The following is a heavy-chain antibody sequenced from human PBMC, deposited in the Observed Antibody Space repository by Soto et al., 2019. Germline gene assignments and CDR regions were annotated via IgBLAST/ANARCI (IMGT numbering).Heavy chain of an antibody. CDR2: MNPDIGHT. J-gene: IGHJ4*02. Sequence: ASVKVSCKASGYTFTSYDINWVRQATGQGPEWMGWMNPDIGHTGYVQKFQGRVTMTRNTAISTAYMELSSLRSEDTAVYYCARSGGGSNVNFDYWGQGTQVTVSS. D-gene: IGHD2-15*01. CDR1: GYTFTSYD. V-gene: IGHV1-8*01. CDR3: ARSGGGSNVNFDY.